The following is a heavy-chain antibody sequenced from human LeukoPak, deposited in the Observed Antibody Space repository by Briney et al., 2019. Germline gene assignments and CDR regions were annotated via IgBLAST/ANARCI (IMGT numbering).Heavy chain of an antibody. D-gene: IGHD2-21*01. CDR1: GGSVTSTNW. V-gene: IGHV4-4*02. CDR2: VHLDGRT. Sequence: SETLSLTCDVSGGSVTSTNWWTWFRQPPGKGLEWIGEVHLDGRTNYNPSLKSRLVMSADLPENHISLKLTSVTAADTAVYYCARGIVVAPVFGALETWGQGTMVTVSS. CDR3: ARGIVVAPVFGALET. J-gene: IGHJ3*02.